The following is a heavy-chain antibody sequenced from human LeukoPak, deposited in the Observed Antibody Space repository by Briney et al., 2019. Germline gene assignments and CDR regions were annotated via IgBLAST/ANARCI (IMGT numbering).Heavy chain of an antibody. CDR2: ISWNSGSI. D-gene: IGHD6-19*01. J-gene: IGHJ6*03. CDR3: ARQQSSMYTYYYYYMDV. CDR1: GFTFDDYA. V-gene: IGHV3-9*01. Sequence: PGGSLRLSCAASGFTFDDYAMHWVRQAPGKGLEWVSGISWNSGSIGYADSVKGRFTISRDNAKNSLYLQMNSLRAEDTALYYCARQQSSMYTYYYYYMDVWGKGTTVTVSS.